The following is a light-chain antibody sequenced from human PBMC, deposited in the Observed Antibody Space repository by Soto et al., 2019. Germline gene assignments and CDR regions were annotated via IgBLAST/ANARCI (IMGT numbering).Light chain of an antibody. CDR1: SSDVGGYNY. J-gene: IGLJ1*01. V-gene: IGLV2-11*01. CDR2: DVS. Sequence: QSALTQPRSVSGSPGQSVTISCTGTSSDVGGYNYVSWYQQHPGKAPKLMIYDVSNRPSGVPDRFSGSKSGNTASLTISGLQAEDEADYYCCSCAGSYTLYVFGTGTKVTVL. CDR3: CSCAGSYTLYV.